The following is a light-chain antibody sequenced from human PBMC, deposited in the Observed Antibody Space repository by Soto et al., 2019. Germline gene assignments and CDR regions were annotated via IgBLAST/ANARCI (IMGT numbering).Light chain of an antibody. CDR1: SSDVVTYKY. V-gene: IGLV2-14*01. J-gene: IGLJ2*01. Sequence: QSVLTQPASVSGSPGQSIAISCTGTSSDVVTYKYVSWYQQHPGKAPKLMIYEVSIWPSGVSDRFSGSKSGNTASLTISGLRPEDEAYYYCCSYAGSTTRVVFGGGTKVTVL. CDR3: CSYAGSTTRVV. CDR2: EVS.